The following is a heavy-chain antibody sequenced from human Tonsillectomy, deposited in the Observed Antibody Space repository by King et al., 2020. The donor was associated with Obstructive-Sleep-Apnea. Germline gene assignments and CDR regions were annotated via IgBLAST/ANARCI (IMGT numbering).Heavy chain of an antibody. CDR1: GFTFDDFA. Sequence: VQLVESGGGLVQPGRSLRLSCAASGFTFDDFAMHWVRQAPGKGLGWVSGINWNSGSIGYADSVKGRFTIARDNAKNSLYLPMNSLRAEETALYYCAKATSALYYDTSGWIDYWGQGTLVTVSS. J-gene: IGHJ4*02. V-gene: IGHV3-9*01. CDR2: INWNSGSI. CDR3: AKATSALYYDTSGWIDY. D-gene: IGHD3-22*01.